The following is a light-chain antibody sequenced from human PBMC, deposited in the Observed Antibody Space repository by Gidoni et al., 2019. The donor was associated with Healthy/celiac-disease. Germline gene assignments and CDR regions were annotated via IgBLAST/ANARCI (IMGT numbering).Light chain of an antibody. Sequence: QSALTQPASVSGSPGQSIRIPCTGTSSDVGSYNLVSWYQQHPGKAPRLIIFEGSKRPSGVSNRFSGSKSGNTASLTISGLQAEDEADYYCCSYAGSSTLLFGGGTKLTVL. CDR3: CSYAGSSTLL. J-gene: IGLJ2*01. CDR1: SSDVGSYNL. CDR2: EGS. V-gene: IGLV2-23*01.